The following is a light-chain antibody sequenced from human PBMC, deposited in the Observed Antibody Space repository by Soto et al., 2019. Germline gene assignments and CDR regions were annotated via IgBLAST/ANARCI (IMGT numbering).Light chain of an antibody. CDR1: QSVSTRS. Sequence: EIVLTQSPGTLSLSPGERATLSCRASQSVSTRSLAWYQQKPGQAPRLLISNASSRAADIPDRFSGSGSGTDMSLTTDTLEPEDFAVYYWQQYDSSPRTFGQGTEVE. CDR3: QQYDSSPRT. CDR2: NAS. J-gene: IGKJ1*01. V-gene: IGKV3-20*01.